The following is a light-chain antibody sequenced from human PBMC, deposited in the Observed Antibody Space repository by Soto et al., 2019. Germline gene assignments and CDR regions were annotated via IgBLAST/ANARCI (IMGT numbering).Light chain of an antibody. V-gene: IGKV1-17*01. CDR1: QDIRNY. CDR3: LQYNDYPYT. J-gene: IGKJ2*01. CDR2: AAS. Sequence: DIQMTQSPPSLSASVGDRVTITCRANQDIRNYLGWYQQNPGKAPKRLIYAASSLQGGVPSRFSGSGSGTEFTLTISSLQPEDFATYFCLQYNDYPYTFGQGTKLEF.